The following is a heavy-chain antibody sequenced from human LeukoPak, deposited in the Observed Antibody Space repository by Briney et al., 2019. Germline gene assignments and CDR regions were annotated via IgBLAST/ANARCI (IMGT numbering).Heavy chain of an antibody. CDR2: ISFDGGNK. CDR1: GFTFNDYA. Sequence: GGSLRLSCAASGFTFNDYAIHWVRQAPGKGLEWVAIISFDGGNKYYADSVKGRFTISRDNSKNTLYLQMNSLRAEDTAVYYCARDGIVGSPLFKFDYWGQGTLVTVSS. V-gene: IGHV3-30-3*01. D-gene: IGHD1-26*01. J-gene: IGHJ4*02. CDR3: ARDGIVGSPLFKFDY.